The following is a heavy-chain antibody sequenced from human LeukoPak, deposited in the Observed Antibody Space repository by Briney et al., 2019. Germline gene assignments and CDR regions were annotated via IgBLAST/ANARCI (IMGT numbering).Heavy chain of an antibody. J-gene: IGHJ4*02. D-gene: IGHD5-24*01. CDR2: ISAYNGNT. Sequence: ASVKVSCKASGYTFTTYGVSWVRQAPGQGLEWMGWISAYNGNTNYQQNLQGRVTMTTDTSTSTAYMELSSLRSDDTAVYYCARDARGYNYFDYWGQGTLVTVSS. CDR1: GYTFTTYG. V-gene: IGHV1-18*01. CDR3: ARDARGYNYFDY.